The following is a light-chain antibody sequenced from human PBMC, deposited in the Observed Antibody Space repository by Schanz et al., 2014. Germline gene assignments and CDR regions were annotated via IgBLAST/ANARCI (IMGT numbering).Light chain of an antibody. CDR2: DAS. J-gene: IGKJ4*01. CDR1: QSVSSY. CDR3: QQRSNWPLT. V-gene: IGKV3-11*01. Sequence: EIVLTQSPATLSLSPGERATLSCRASQSVSSYLAWYQQKPGQAPRLLIYDASNRATGIPARFSGSGSGTDFTLTISSLEPEDFALYYCQQRSNWPLTLGGGTKVEIK.